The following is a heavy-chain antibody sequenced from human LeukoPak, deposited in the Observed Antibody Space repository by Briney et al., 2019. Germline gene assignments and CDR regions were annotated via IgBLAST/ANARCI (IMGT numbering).Heavy chain of an antibody. Sequence: SETLSLTCTVSGGSISSYYWSWIRQPPGKGLEWIGYIYYSGSTNYNPSLKSRVTISVDTSKNQFSLKLSSVTAADTAVYYCARGQGVAVGATAFDYWGQGTLVTVSS. J-gene: IGHJ4*02. D-gene: IGHD1-26*01. CDR3: ARGQGVAVGATAFDY. CDR1: GGSISSYY. V-gene: IGHV4-59*01. CDR2: IYYSGST.